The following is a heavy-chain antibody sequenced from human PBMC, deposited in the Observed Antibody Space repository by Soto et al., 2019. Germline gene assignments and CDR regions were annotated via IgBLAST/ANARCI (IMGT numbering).Heavy chain of an antibody. CDR3: AIDLCSGGWYNYFAP. CDR1: GFTFGTNG. J-gene: IGHJ5*02. D-gene: IGHD6-19*01. CDR2: ISYDGSST. Sequence: PGGSLGLSCVASGFTFGTNGMQWFRQAPGKGLEWVAMISYDGSSTYYADSVKGRFTISRDNSKNTLYLLMDSLRAEDTAVYFCAIDLCSGGWYNYFAPWGLGTPVTVSS. V-gene: IGHV3-30*03.